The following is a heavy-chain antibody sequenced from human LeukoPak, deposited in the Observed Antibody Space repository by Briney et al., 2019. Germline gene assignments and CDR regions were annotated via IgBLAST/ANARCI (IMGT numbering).Heavy chain of an antibody. Sequence: GGSLRLSRAASGFTFSSYVMHWVRQAPGKGLEWVAFIRYDGSNKYYADSVKGRFTISRDNSKNTLYLQMNSLRAEDTAVYYCAKDRFVVVAAAMPSFYYWGQGTLVTVSS. V-gene: IGHV3-30*02. CDR2: IRYDGSNK. D-gene: IGHD2-2*01. CDR1: GFTFSSYV. J-gene: IGHJ4*02. CDR3: AKDRFVVVAAAMPSFYY.